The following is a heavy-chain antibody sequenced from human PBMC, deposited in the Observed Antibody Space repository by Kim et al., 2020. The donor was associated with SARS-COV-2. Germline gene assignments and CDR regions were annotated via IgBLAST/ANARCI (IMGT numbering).Heavy chain of an antibody. CDR3: ARSGGSSSGLDY. Sequence: GGSLRLSCAASGFTFSSYDMHWVRQATGKGLEWVSAIGTAGDTYYPGSVKGRFTISRENAKNSLYLQMNSLRAGDTAVYYCARSGGSSSGLDYWGQGTLVTVSS. CDR2: IGTAGDT. CDR1: GFTFSSYD. D-gene: IGHD2-15*01. J-gene: IGHJ4*02. V-gene: IGHV3-13*04.